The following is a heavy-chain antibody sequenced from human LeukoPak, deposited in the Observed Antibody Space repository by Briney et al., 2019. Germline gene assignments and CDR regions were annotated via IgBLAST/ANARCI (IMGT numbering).Heavy chain of an antibody. CDR1: GSTFSNAW. Sequence: GGSLRLSCAASGSTFSNAWMSGVRQAPGKGLEWVGRIKSKTDGGTTDYAAPVKGRFTISRDDSKNTLYLHMNSLKTEDTAVYYCATFTYGARRLDYWGQGTQVTVSS. J-gene: IGHJ4*02. CDR2: IKSKTDGGTT. CDR3: ATFTYGARRLDY. D-gene: IGHD4/OR15-4a*01. V-gene: IGHV3-15*01.